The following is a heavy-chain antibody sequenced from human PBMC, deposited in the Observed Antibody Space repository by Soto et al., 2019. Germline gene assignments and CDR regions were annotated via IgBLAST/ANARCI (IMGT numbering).Heavy chain of an antibody. CDR1: GDSVSSSSVT. V-gene: IGHV6-1*01. J-gene: IGHJ5*01. Sequence: SQTLSLTCAISGDSVSSSSVTWNWIRHSPSRGLEWLGRAYYRSKWYNDYAESVKSRITINPDTSKNQFSLHLNSVTPEDTAVYYYVRLIGNSWLDFWGQGTLVTVSS. D-gene: IGHD1-26*01. CDR2: AYYRSKWYN. CDR3: VRLIGNSWLDF.